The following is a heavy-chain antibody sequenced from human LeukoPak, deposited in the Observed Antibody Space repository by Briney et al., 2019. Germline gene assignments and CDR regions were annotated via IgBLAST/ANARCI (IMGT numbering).Heavy chain of an antibody. J-gene: IGHJ4*02. D-gene: IGHD5-24*01. CDR3: ARDFWNRAGMATISY. Sequence: ASVKVSCKASAYTFTDYYMHWVRQAPGQGLEWMGWINPNSGGTNYAQKFQGRVTMTRDTSISTAYMELSRLRSDDTAVYYCARDFWNRAGMATISYWGQGTLVTVSS. CDR2: INPNSGGT. CDR1: AYTFTDYY. V-gene: IGHV1-2*02.